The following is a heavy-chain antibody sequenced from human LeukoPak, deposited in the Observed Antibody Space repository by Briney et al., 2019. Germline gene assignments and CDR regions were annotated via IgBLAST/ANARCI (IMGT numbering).Heavy chain of an antibody. Sequence: SETLSLTCTVSGGSISSYYWSWIRQPPGKGLEWIGYIYYSGSTNYNPSLKSRVTISVDTSKNQFSLKLSSVTAADTAVYYCARILREDVAPPFDYWGQGTLVTVSS. J-gene: IGHJ4*01. V-gene: IGHV4-59*08. CDR2: IYYSGST. D-gene: IGHD1-26*01. CDR3: ARILREDVAPPFDY. CDR1: GGSISSYY.